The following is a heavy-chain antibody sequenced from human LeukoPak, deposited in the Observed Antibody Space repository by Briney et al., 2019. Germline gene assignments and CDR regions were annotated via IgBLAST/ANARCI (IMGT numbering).Heavy chain of an antibody. J-gene: IGHJ4*02. V-gene: IGHV4-59*01. D-gene: IGHD1-26*01. CDR3: ARVVCLGATLQYYFDY. Sequence: SETLSLTCTVSGGSISSYYWSWIRQPPGKGLEWIGYIYYSGSTNYNPSLKSRVTISVDTSKNQFSLKLSSVTAADTAVYYCARVVCLGATLQYYFDYWGQGTLVTVSS. CDR1: GGSISSYY. CDR2: IYYSGST.